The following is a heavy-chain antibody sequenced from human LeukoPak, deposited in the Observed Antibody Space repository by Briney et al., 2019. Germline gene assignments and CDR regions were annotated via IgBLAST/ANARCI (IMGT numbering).Heavy chain of an antibody. CDR1: GFTFSSYS. D-gene: IGHD3-22*01. CDR2: ISSSSSYI. J-gene: IGHJ6*02. V-gene: IGHV3-21*04. Sequence: GGSLRLSCAASGFTFSSYSMNWVRQAPGKGLEWVSSISSSSSYIYYADSVKGRFTISRDNVKNVLYLQMNSLRPEDTALYYCAKDLSSAITSALVLDVWGQGTTVTVSS. CDR3: AKDLSSAITSALVLDV.